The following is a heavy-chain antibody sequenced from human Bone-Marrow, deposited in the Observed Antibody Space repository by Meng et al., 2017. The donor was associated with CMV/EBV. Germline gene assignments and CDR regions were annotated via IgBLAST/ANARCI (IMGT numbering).Heavy chain of an antibody. V-gene: IGHV3-21*04. J-gene: IGHJ6*02. D-gene: IGHD3-16*02. CDR3: ARYGVIGYYYYGMDV. Sequence: GESLKISCAASGFTFSSYSMNWVRQAPGKGLEWVSSISSSSSYIYYADSVKGRFTISRDNAKNSLYLQMNSLRAEDTAVYYCARYGVIGYYYYGMDVWGPGTTVTFSS. CDR2: ISSSSSYI. CDR1: GFTFSSYS.